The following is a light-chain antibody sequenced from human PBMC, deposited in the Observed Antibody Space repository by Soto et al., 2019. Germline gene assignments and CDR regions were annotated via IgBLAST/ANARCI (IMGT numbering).Light chain of an antibody. V-gene: IGKV3-20*01. Sequence: EIVLTQSPGTLSLSPGDRATLSCRASQSVSSSYLAWYQQQPRQAPRLLIYGASSRAAGIPDRFGGSGCGTDFTLTISGLEPEDSAVYYCQQYGNPRGTFGQGTKVDIK. CDR2: GAS. J-gene: IGKJ1*01. CDR1: QSVSSSY. CDR3: QQYGNPRGT.